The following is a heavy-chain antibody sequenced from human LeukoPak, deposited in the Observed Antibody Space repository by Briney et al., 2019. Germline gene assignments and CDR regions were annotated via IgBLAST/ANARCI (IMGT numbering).Heavy chain of an antibody. CDR1: GFTFSSYW. Sequence: PGGSLRLSCAASGFTFSSYWMSWVRQAPGKGLEWVANIKQDGSEKYYVDSVKGRFTISRDNAKNSLYLQMNSLRAEDTAVYYCARVGYCSTTSCYWRAFDCWGQGTLVTVSS. CDR2: IKQDGSEK. CDR3: ARVGYCSTTSCYWRAFDC. D-gene: IGHD2-2*01. J-gene: IGHJ4*02. V-gene: IGHV3-7*01.